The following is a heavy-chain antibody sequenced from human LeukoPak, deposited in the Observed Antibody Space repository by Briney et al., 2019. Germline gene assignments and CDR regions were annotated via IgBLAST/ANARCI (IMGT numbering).Heavy chain of an antibody. CDR1: GGSISNYY. V-gene: IGHV4-59*01. D-gene: IGHD3-10*01. Sequence: PSETLSLTCTVSGGSISNYYWSWIRQPPGKGLEWIGYISYSGSTKYNPSLKSRVTISVDTSKNQFSLKLKSVTAADTAVYYCARSEGSGSYFDYWGQGTLVTVSS. CDR2: ISYSGST. CDR3: ARSEGSGSYFDY. J-gene: IGHJ4*02.